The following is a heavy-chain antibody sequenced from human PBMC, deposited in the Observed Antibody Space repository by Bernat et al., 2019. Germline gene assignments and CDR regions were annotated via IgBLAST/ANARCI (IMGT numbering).Heavy chain of an antibody. D-gene: IGHD3-10*01. CDR1: GYTFTSYA. Sequence: QVQLVQSGAEVKKPGASVKVSCKASGYTFTSYAMHWVRQAPGQRLEWMGWINAGNGNTKYSQKFQGRVTITRDTSASTAYMELSSLRSEDTAVYYCAPPPGSYQYYFDYWGQGTLVTVSS. CDR2: INAGNGNT. V-gene: IGHV1-3*01. CDR3: APPPGSYQYYFDY. J-gene: IGHJ4*02.